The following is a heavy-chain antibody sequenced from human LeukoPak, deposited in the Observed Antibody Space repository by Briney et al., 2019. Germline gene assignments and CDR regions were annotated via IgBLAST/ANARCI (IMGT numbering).Heavy chain of an antibody. J-gene: IGHJ4*02. D-gene: IGHD1-1*01. CDR2: IYTSGST. CDR3: AREMRVRLDY. CDR1: GGSISSSSYY. Sequence: SETLSLTCTVSGGSISSSSYYWSWIRQPAGKGLEWIGRIYTSGSTNYNPSLKSRVTMSVDTSKNQFSLKLSSVTAADTAVYYCAREMRVRLDYWGQGTLVTVSS. V-gene: IGHV4-61*02.